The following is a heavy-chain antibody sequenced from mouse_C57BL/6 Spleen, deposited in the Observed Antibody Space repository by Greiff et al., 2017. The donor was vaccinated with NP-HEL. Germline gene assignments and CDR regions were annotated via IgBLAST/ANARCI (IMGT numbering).Heavy chain of an antibody. D-gene: IGHD2-1*01. J-gene: IGHJ2*01. CDR2: IDPSDSYT. CDR1: GYTFTSYW. Sequence: QVQLQQPGAELVKPGASVKLSCKASGYTFTSYWMQWVKQRPGQGLEWIGEIDPSDSYTNYNQKFKGKATLTVDTSSSTAYMQLSSLTSEDYAVYYCARLYGNYIDYWGQGTTLTVSS. CDR3: ARLYGNYIDY. V-gene: IGHV1-50*01.